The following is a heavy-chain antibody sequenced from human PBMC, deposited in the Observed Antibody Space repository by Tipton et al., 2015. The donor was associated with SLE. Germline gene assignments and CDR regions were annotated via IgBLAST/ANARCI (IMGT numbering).Heavy chain of an antibody. CDR1: GGSITTGSYY. Sequence: TLSLTCSVSGGSITTGSYYWSWIRQPAGKGLEWIGRLYTTGSTYYNPTLKSRVSMSVDPSKSQFSLRLSSVTAADSAVYYSARCSVGTMEDPRGQGILVTVSS. V-gene: IGHV4-61*02. CDR3: ARCSVGTMEDP. J-gene: IGHJ5*02. D-gene: IGHD2-2*01. CDR2: LYTTGST.